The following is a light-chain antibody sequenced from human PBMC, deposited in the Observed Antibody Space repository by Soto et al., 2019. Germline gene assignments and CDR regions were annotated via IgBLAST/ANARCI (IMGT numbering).Light chain of an antibody. CDR2: AAS. Sequence: DIQMTQSPSSLSASVGDRVTITCRASQSISSYLNWYQQKPGKAPKLLIYAASSLQSGVPSRFSGSGSVTDFTLTISSLQPEDFATYYCQQSYSFLTFGGGTKVEIK. CDR3: QQSYSFLT. V-gene: IGKV1-39*01. J-gene: IGKJ4*01. CDR1: QSISSY.